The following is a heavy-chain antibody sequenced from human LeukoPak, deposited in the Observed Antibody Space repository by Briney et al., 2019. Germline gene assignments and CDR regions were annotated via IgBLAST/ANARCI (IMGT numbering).Heavy chain of an antibody. Sequence: SETLSLTCTVSGGSISGSSYYWGWIRQPPGKGLEWIGSIYYSGSTYYNPSLKSRVTISVDTSKNQFSLKLSSVTAADTAVYYCARRGSNYYYYYYGMDVWGQGTTVTVSS. CDR1: GGSISGSSYY. V-gene: IGHV4-39*01. CDR3: ARRGSNYYYYYYGMDV. J-gene: IGHJ6*02. D-gene: IGHD4-11*01. CDR2: IYYSGST.